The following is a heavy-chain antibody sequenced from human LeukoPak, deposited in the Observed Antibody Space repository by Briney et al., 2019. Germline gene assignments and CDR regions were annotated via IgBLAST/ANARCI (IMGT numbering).Heavy chain of an antibody. CDR2: MNPNSGNT. D-gene: IGHD2-2*01. CDR1: GYTFTSYD. Sequence: GASVKVSCKASGYTFTSYDINWVRQATGQGLEWMGWMNPNSGNTGYAQKFQGRVAMTRNTSISTAYMELSSLRSEDTAVYYCARGLGYCSSTSCPPMDVWGKGTTVTVSS. J-gene: IGHJ6*03. V-gene: IGHV1-8*01. CDR3: ARGLGYCSSTSCPPMDV.